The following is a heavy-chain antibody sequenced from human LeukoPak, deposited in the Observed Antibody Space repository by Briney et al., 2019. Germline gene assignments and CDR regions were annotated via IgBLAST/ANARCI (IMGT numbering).Heavy chain of an antibody. CDR1: GGSISSYY. CDR2: IYYSGST. D-gene: IGHD3-22*01. J-gene: IGHJ4*02. V-gene: IGHV4-59*01. CDR3: ARATRYSYDGSGYHPFDY. Sequence: SETLSLTCTVSGGSISSYYWSWIRQPPGKGLEWIGYIYYSGSTNYNPSLKSRVTISVDTSKNQFSLKLSSVTAADTAVYYCARATRYSYDGSGYHPFDYWGQGTLVTVSS.